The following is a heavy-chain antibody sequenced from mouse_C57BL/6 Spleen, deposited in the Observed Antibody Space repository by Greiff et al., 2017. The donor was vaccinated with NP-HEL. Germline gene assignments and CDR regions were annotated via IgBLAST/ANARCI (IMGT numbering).Heavy chain of an antibody. D-gene: IGHD1-1*01. CDR2: IYPGDGDT. Sequence: QVQLQQSGPELVKPGASVKISCKASGYAFSSSWMNWVKQRPGKGLEWIGRIYPGDGDTNYNGKFKGKATLTADKSSSTASMHLSSLTSEDSAVYYYARQFITTIVHDVWGTGTTVTVSS. CDR1: GYAFSSSW. J-gene: IGHJ1*03. V-gene: IGHV1-82*01. CDR3: ARQFITTIVHDV.